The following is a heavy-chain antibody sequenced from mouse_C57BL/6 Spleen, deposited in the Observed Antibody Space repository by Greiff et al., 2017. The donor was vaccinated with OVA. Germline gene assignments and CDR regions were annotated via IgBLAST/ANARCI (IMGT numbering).Heavy chain of an antibody. CDR2: INPSSGYT. CDR3: ARSDEDYAMDY. CDR1: GYTFTSYT. V-gene: IGHV1-4*01. J-gene: IGHJ4*01. Sequence: QVQLKESGAELARPGASVKMSCKASGYTFTSYTMHWVKQRPGQGLEWIGYINPSSGYTKYNQKFKDKATLTADKSSSTAYMQLSSLTSEDSAVYYCARSDEDYAMDYWGQGTSVTVSS.